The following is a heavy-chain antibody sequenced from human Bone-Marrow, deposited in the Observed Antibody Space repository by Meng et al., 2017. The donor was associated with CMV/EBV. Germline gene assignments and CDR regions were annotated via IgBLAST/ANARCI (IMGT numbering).Heavy chain of an antibody. J-gene: IGHJ4*02. D-gene: IGHD3-9*01. CDR1: GFTFSHYA. V-gene: IGHV3-21*05. CDR3: ARDRDWAFDY. CDR2: INTASSFI. Sequence: GESLKISCVASGFTFSHYAMNWVRQAPGKGLEWISYINTASSFIDYADSVRGRFTIYRDNARNSLYLELNSLTAEDTAVYSCARDRDWAFDYWGQGTLVTVYS.